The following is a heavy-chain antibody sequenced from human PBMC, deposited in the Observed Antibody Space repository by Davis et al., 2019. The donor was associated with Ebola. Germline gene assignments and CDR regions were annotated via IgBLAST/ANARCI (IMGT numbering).Heavy chain of an antibody. D-gene: IGHD3-16*01. Sequence: GESLKISCAASGFTFNNYAMNWVRQAPGKGLEWVSAISNGAGSTYYADSVKGRFTISRDNSKNTLYLEMNSLRADDTALYYCAKARDYPWYFDYWGQGTLVTVSS. V-gene: IGHV3-23*01. CDR2: ISNGAGST. CDR3: AKARDYPWYFDY. J-gene: IGHJ4*02. CDR1: GFTFNNYA.